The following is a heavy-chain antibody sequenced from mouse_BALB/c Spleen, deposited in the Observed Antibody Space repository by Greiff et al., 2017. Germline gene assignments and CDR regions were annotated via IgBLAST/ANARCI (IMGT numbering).Heavy chain of an antibody. V-gene: IGHV14-3*02. CDR1: GFNIKDTY. Sequence: EVKLVESGAELVKPGASVKLSCTASGFNIKDTYMHWVKQRPEQGLEWIGRIDPANGNTKYDPKFQGKATITADTSSNTAYLQLSSLTSEDTAVYYCAVYDYDARFAYWGQGTLVTVSA. J-gene: IGHJ3*01. CDR3: AVYDYDARFAY. D-gene: IGHD2-4*01. CDR2: IDPANGNT.